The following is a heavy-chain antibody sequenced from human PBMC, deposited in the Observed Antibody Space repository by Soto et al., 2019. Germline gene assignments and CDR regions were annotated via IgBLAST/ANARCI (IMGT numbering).Heavy chain of an antibody. CDR2: IYYSGST. V-gene: IGHV4-31*03. Sequence: PSETLSLTCTVSGGSISSGYYWSWIRQHPEKGLEWIGYIYYSGSTFYNPSLKSRVTISLDMSKNQFSLNLNSVTAADTAVYYCARSAPFRGYSDSSGEGGDVWGQGATVTVSS. CDR3: ARSAPFRGYSDSSGEGGDV. J-gene: IGHJ6*02. D-gene: IGHD3-22*01. CDR1: GGSISSGYY.